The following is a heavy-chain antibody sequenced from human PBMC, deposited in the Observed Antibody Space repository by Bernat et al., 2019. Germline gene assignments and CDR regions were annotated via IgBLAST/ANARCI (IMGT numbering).Heavy chain of an antibody. J-gene: IGHJ4*02. Sequence: QVQLVESGGGVVQPGRSLRLSCAASGFTFSSYGMHWVRQAPGKGLEWVAVIWYDGSNKYYADSVKGRFTISRDNSKNTLYLQMNSLRAEDTAVYYCAREYRIAAAAFDYWGQGTLVTVSS. CDR1: GFTFSSYG. CDR3: AREYRIAAAAFDY. V-gene: IGHV3-33*01. CDR2: IWYDGSNK. D-gene: IGHD6-13*01.